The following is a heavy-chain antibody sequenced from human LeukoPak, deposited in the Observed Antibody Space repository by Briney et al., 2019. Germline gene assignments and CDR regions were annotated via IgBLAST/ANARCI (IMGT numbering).Heavy chain of an antibody. J-gene: IGHJ6*02. D-gene: IGHD4-17*01. Sequence: SVKVSCKASGGTFSSYAISWVRQAPGQGLEWMGRIIPILGIANYAQKFQGRVTITADKSTSTAYMELSSLRSEDTALYYCASGALYGDSSYYYGMDVWGQGTTVTVSS. CDR1: GGTFSSYA. CDR2: IIPILGIA. V-gene: IGHV1-69*04. CDR3: ASGALYGDSSYYYGMDV.